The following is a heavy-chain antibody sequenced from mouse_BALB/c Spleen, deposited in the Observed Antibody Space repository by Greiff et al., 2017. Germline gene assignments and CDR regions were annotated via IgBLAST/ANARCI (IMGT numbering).Heavy chain of an antibody. J-gene: IGHJ2*01. V-gene: IGHV3-6*02. CDR2: ISYDGSN. CDR3: ARMRGFPYYFDY. Sequence: EVKLQEPGPGLVKPSQSLSLTCSVTGYSITSGYYWNWIRQFPGNKLEWMGYISYDGSNNYNPSLKNRISITRDTSKNQFFLKLNSVTTEDTATYYCARMRGFPYYFDYWGQGTTLTVSS. CDR1: GYSITSGYY.